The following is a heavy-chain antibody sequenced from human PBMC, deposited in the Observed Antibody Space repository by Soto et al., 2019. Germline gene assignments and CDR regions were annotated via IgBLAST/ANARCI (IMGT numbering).Heavy chain of an antibody. Sequence: EVQLLESVGGLVQPGGSLRLSCVGSGFTFINYAMNWVRQTPGKGLEWVSTISGGGDRTFDADTVKGRFTISRDNSKNTVNLQMNSLRADDTAVYYCARKVLGSTSRPDWWYFDLWGRGTLVTVSS. V-gene: IGHV3-23*01. J-gene: IGHJ2*01. CDR1: GFTFINYA. D-gene: IGHD2-2*01. CDR2: ISGGGDRT. CDR3: ARKVLGSTSRPDWWYFDL.